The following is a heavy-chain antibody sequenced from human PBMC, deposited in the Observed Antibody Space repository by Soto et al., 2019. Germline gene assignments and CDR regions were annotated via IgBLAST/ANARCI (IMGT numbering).Heavy chain of an antibody. CDR1: GFTFSSYG. D-gene: IGHD3-10*01. CDR2: IWYDGSNK. J-gene: IGHJ4*02. V-gene: IGHV3-33*01. Sequence: GGSLRLSCAASGFTFSSYGMHWVRQAPGKGLEWVAVIWYDGSNKYYADSVKGRFTISRDNSKNTLYLQMNSLRAEDTAVYYCARDPLGELLMGYFPRYWGQGTLVTVSS. CDR3: ARDPLGELLMGYFPRY.